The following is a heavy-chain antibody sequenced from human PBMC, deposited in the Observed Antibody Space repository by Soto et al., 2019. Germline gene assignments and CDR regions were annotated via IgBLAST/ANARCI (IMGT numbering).Heavy chain of an antibody. CDR1: GFTFSSYA. Sequence: QVQLVESGGGVVQPGRSLRLSCAASGFTFSSYAMHWVRQAPGKGLEWVAVISYDGSNKYYADSVKGRFTISRDNSKNTLYLQMNSLRAEDTAVYYCARSDIVATSIDYWGQGTLVTVSS. CDR3: ARSDIVATSIDY. CDR2: ISYDGSNK. J-gene: IGHJ4*02. D-gene: IGHD5-12*01. V-gene: IGHV3-30-3*01.